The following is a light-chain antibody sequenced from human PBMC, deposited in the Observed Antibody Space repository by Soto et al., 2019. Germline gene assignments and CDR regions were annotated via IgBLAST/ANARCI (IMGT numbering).Light chain of an antibody. V-gene: IGLV2-23*03. CDR2: EGT. J-gene: IGLJ1*01. Sequence: QSALTQPASVSGSPGQSITISCTGTSSDVGSYNLVAWYQQHPGKAPKLIVYEGTKWPSGVSNRFSGSQSGSTASLTISGLQAEDEADYYCSSYVGSFTFAFGTGTKVTVL. CDR3: SSYVGSFTFA. CDR1: SSDVGSYNL.